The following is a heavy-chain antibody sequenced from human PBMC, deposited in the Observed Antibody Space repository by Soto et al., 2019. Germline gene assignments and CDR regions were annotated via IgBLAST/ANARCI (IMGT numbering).Heavy chain of an antibody. CDR1: GFTFSGSV. J-gene: IGHJ4*02. D-gene: IGHD3-16*01. V-gene: IGHV3-73*01. CDR3: ARGGHYDGVSYHPVGFDY. Sequence: GGSLRLSCAASGFTFSGSVMHWVRQASGKPLEWVGRIGMKSNNFATAYAASVKGRFSISRDNAQNTLFLQMNSLSAEDTAVYYCARGGHYDGVSYHPVGFDYWGQGTQVTVSS. CDR2: IGMKSNNFAT.